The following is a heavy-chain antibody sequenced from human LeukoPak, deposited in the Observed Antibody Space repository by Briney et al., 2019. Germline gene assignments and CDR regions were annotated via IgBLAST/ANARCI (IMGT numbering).Heavy chain of an antibody. V-gene: IGHV1-2*02. CDR3: AREVDSGYDYVRRAVYFDF. CDR1: GYTFTGYY. Sequence: ASVKVSCKASGYTFTGYYIHWVRQAPGQGLEWMGWINTDNGGTNYAQKFQGRVTTTRDTSINTAYMDLSRLISDDAAVYFGAREVDSGYDYVRRAVYFDFWGRGTLVTVSS. CDR2: INTDNGGT. J-gene: IGHJ2*01. D-gene: IGHD5-12*01.